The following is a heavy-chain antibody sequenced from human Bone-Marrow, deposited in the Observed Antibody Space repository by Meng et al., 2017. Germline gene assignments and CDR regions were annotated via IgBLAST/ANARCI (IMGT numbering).Heavy chain of an antibody. CDR2: IYYSGST. CDR1: GDSVSSGGHY. CDR3: ARGAAAGYYFDY. J-gene: IGHJ4*02. V-gene: IGHV4-31*03. D-gene: IGHD6-13*01. Sequence: VQLPESGPGLLQPSQTLSHPFTVSGDSVSSGGHYWSWIRQHPGKGLEWFGYIYYSGSTYHNPSLKSRLTISVDTSKNQFSRKRRSVTAADTAVYYCARGAAAGYYFDYWGQGTLDTVSS.